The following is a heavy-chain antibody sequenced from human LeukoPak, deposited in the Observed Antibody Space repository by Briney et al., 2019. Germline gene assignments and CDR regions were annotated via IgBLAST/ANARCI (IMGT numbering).Heavy chain of an antibody. CDR1: GGSISSSSYY. CDR3: ARGYYYDSSGYYAPHFDY. Sequence: SETPSLTCTVSGGSISSSSYYWGWIRQPPGKGLEWIGSIYYSGSTYYNPSLKSRVTISVYTSKNQFSLKLSSVTAADTAVYYCARGYYYDSSGYYAPHFDYWGQGTLVTVSS. J-gene: IGHJ4*02. V-gene: IGHV4-39*01. CDR2: IYYSGST. D-gene: IGHD3-22*01.